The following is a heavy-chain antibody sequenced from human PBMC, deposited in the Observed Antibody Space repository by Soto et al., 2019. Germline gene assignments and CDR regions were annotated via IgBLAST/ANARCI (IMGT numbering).Heavy chain of an antibody. CDR1: GGTFRTES. V-gene: IGHV1-69*13. J-gene: IGHJ3*01. CDR2: ILPFFGTA. CDR3: KRGHEYGGKSGGFEV. Sequence: QVHLVQSGAEVKKPGSSVKVSCKYSGGTFRTESINWVRQAPGQGLEWMGGILPFFGTADYAPRLQGRVTNSSDGATTTAYMELSSLSSQDTAVYFCKRGHEYGGKSGGFEVSGQGTMVTFSS. D-gene: IGHD4-17*01.